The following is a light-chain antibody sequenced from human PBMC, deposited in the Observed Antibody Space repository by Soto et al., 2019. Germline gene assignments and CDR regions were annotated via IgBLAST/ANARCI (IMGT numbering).Light chain of an antibody. CDR1: QSVSTR. CDR3: QQANSFPQT. Sequence: DIQMTQSPSTLSGSVGDRVTITCRASQSVSTRLAWYQQKPGKAPKVLIYDASSWAGGVPSRFTGSGSGTEFTLTISSLQPEDFATYYCQQANSFPQTFRQGTKVDIK. V-gene: IGKV1-5*01. CDR2: DAS. J-gene: IGKJ1*01.